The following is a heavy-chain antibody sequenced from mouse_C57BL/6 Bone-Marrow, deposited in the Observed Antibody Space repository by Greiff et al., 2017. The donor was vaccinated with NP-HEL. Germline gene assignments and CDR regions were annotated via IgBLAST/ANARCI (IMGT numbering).Heavy chain of an antibody. D-gene: IGHD1-1*01. Sequence: QVQMQQSGPGLVAPSQTLSITCTVSGFSLTSYGVSWVRQPPGKGLEWLGVIWGDGSTTYHSALISRLSISKDNSKSQVVLKLNSLQTDDTATYYCANSITTFFDYWGQGTTLTVSS. CDR3: ANSITTFFDY. J-gene: IGHJ2*01. CDR2: IWGDGST. V-gene: IGHV2-3*01. CDR1: GFSLTSYG.